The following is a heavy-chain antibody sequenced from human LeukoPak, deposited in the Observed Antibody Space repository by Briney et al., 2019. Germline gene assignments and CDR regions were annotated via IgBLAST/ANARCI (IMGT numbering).Heavy chain of an antibody. CDR1: GFTFSSYS. J-gene: IGHJ4*02. CDR3: ARGHDYGDSYSIDY. Sequence: GGSLRLSCAASGFTFSSYSMNWVRQAPGKGLEWVSYISSSSSTIYYADSVKGRFTISRDNAKNSLYLQMNSLRAEDTAVYYCARGHDYGDSYSIDYWGQGTLITVSS. CDR2: ISSSSSTI. D-gene: IGHD4-17*01. V-gene: IGHV3-48*04.